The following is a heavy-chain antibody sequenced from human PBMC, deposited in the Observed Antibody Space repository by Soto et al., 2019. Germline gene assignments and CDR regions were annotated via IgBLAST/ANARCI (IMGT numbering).Heavy chain of an antibody. D-gene: IGHD6-13*01. CDR2: INPSGGST. J-gene: IGHJ4*02. CDR1: GYTFTSYY. V-gene: IGHV1-46*01. CDR3: AGVAAAGAFDY. Sequence: ASVQVSCKASGYTFTSYYMHWVRQAPGQGLEWRGIINPSGGSTRYAQKFQGRVTMTRDTSTRTVYMELSSLGSEDTAVYYCAGVAAAGAFDYWGQGTLVTVSS.